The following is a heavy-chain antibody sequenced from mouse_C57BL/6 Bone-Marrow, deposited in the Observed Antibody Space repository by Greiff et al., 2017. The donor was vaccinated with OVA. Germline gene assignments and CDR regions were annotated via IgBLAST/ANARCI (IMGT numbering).Heavy chain of an antibody. Sequence: QVQLQQSGAELVKPGASVKLSCKASGYTFTSYWMQWVKQRPGQGLEWIGEIDPSDSYTNYNQKFKGKATLTVDTSSSTAYMQLSSLTSEDSAVYYCARRDAEGAYWGQGTLVTVSA. CDR3: ARRDAEGAY. CDR2: IDPSDSYT. J-gene: IGHJ3*01. V-gene: IGHV1-50*01. CDR1: GYTFTSYW.